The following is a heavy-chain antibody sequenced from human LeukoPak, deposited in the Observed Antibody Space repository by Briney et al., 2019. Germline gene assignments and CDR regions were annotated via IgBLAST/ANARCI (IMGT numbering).Heavy chain of an antibody. CDR2: IYHSGST. V-gene: IGHV4-38-2*02. CDR3: ARDPSSPYYYDSAGSDYYYYYYMDV. CDR1: GYSISSGYY. D-gene: IGHD3-22*01. J-gene: IGHJ6*03. Sequence: PSETLSLTCTVSGYSISSGYYWGWIRQPPGKGLEWIGSIYHSGSTYYNPSLKSRITISVDTSKNQFSLNLSSVTAADTAVYYCARDPSSPYYYDSAGSDYYYYYYMDVWGKGTTVTVSS.